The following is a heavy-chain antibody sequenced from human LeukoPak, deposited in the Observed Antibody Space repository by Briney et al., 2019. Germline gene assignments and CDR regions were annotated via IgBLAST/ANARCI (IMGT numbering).Heavy chain of an antibody. V-gene: IGHV4-39*01. J-gene: IGHJ4*02. D-gene: IGHD3-22*01. CDR3: ARHTMDSGYYY. CDR1: GGSISGSSYY. Sequence: PSETLSLTCTVSGGSISGSSYYWGWIRQPPGKGLEWIGCIYYSDSGTTYYNPSLKSRVTISVDTSKNQFSLKLTSVTAADTAVYYCARHTMDSGYYYWGQETPVTVSS. CDR2: IYYSDSGTT.